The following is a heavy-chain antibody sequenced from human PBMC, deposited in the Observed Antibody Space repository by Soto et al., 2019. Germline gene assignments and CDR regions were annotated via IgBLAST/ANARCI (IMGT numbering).Heavy chain of an antibody. Sequence: QVQLQQWGAGLLKPSETLSLTCAVYGGSFSGYYWSWIRQPPGKGLEWIGEINHSGSTNYNPSLKSRVTISVDTSKNQCSLKLSSVTASDTAVYYCASRDYYYSPFQHWGQGTLVTVSS. J-gene: IGHJ1*01. V-gene: IGHV4-34*01. D-gene: IGHD3-10*01. CDR2: INHSGST. CDR3: ASRDYYYSPFQH. CDR1: GGSFSGYY.